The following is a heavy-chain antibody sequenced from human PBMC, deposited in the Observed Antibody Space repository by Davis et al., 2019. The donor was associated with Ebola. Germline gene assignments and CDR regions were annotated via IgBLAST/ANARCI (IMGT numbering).Heavy chain of an antibody. D-gene: IGHD3-22*01. CDR2: IYYSGST. J-gene: IGHJ6*02. V-gene: IGHV4-4*02. CDR1: GGSISSSNW. CDR3: AGEVVVRYYYGMDV. Sequence: MPSETLSLTCAVSGGSISSSNWWSWVRQPPGKGLEWIGYIYYSGSTNYNPSLKSRVPISVDQSKNQFSRKLSAVTAADTAVYYCAGEVVVRYYYGMDVWGQGTTVTVSS.